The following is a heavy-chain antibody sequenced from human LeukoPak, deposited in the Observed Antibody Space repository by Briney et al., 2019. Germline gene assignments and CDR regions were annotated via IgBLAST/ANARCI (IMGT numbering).Heavy chain of an antibody. D-gene: IGHD6-19*01. CDR2: IHPSGRT. J-gene: IGHJ4*02. CDR1: GDSMSTYY. Sequence: SETLSLTCSVSGDSMSTYYWSWIRQSAGKGLEWIGRIHPSGRTDYNPSLRSRVTLSVDTSKNQLSLKVSSVTAADTAIYYCPSAPEFSSGWLLDCWGQGSLVTLSS. V-gene: IGHV4-4*07. CDR3: PSAPEFSSGWLLDC.